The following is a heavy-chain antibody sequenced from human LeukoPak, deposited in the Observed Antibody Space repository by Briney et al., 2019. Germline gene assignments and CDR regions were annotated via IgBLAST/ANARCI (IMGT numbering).Heavy chain of an antibody. J-gene: IGHJ4*02. CDR1: GFTFSSYG. V-gene: IGHV3-33*01. D-gene: IGHD2-15*01. CDR3: ARAYCSGGSCYSDFDY. Sequence: PGGSLRHSCAASGFTFSSYGMHWVRQAPGKGLEWVAVIWYDGSNKYYADSVKGRFTISRDNSKNTLYLQMNSLRAEDTAVYYCARAYCSGGSCYSDFDYWGQGTLVTVSS. CDR2: IWYDGSNK.